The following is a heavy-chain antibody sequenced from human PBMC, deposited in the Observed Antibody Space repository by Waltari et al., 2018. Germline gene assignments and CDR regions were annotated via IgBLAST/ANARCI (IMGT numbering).Heavy chain of an antibody. CDR2: VHGSGRT. Sequence: QLPLQESGPGLVNPSGTLSLSCAVSGDSVTSPYLWNWVRQSPQRGLEWIGQVHGSGRTNYSPSFASRITVSIDTSNNQFSLKLTAATAADTAVYYCARDRGRGLYLDTWGPGTLVTVSP. CDR1: GDSVTSPYL. D-gene: IGHD2-15*01. CDR3: ARDRGRGLYLDT. V-gene: IGHV4-4*02. J-gene: IGHJ4*02.